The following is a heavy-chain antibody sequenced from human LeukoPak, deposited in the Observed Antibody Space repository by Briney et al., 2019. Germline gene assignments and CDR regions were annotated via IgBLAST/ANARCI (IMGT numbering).Heavy chain of an antibody. CDR3: ARGRTYYDFWSGYQQRGFYFDY. CDR1: GGSISSGGYY. D-gene: IGHD3-3*01. CDR2: IYYSGST. V-gene: IGHV4-31*03. Sequence: SETLSLTCTVSGGSISSGGYYWSWIRQHPGKGLEWIGYIYYSGSTYYNPSLKSRVTISVDTSKNQFSLKLSSVTAADTAVYYCARGRTYYDFWSGYQQRGFYFDYWGQGTLVTVSS. J-gene: IGHJ4*02.